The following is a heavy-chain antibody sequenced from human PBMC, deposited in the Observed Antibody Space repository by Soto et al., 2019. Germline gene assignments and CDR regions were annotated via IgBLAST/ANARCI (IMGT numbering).Heavy chain of an antibody. V-gene: IGHV1-46*01. CDR2: INPSGGST. Sequence: ASVKVSCKASGYTFTSYYMHWVRQAPGQGLEWMGIINPSGGSTSYAQKFQGRVTMTRDTSTSTVYMELSSLRSEDTAVYYCARDATVTTLYYYYGMDVWGQGTTVTVSS. CDR3: ARDATVTTLYYYYGMDV. D-gene: IGHD4-17*01. CDR1: GYTFTSYY. J-gene: IGHJ6*02.